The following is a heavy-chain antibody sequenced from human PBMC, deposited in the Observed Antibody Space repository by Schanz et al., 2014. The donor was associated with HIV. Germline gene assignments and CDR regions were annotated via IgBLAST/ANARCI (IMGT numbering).Heavy chain of an antibody. CDR1: GFTFSSYA. CDR2: VGYGGDNT. D-gene: IGHD1-26*01. Sequence: EVQLLESGGCVVQPGRSLRLSCAASGFTFSSYAMSWVRLAPGKGLEWVSTVGYGGDNTYYADSVEGRFTISRDNSKNTVYLQMNSLRAEDTALYYCAKRGPYTGRYEYFQQWGQGTLVTVSS. J-gene: IGHJ1*01. CDR3: AKRGPYTGRYEYFQQ. V-gene: IGHV3-23*01.